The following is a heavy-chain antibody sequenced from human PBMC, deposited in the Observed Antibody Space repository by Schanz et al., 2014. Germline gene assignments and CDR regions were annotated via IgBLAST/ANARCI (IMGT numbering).Heavy chain of an antibody. Sequence: EVQLVESGGGLVKPGGSLRLSCAASGFTFRGYAMSWVRQAPGRGLEWVSRIKSDGSSTSYADSVKGRFTISRDNSKNTLYLQMNSLRAEDTAVYFCAKIERNEDWGQGTLVTVSS. CDR3: AKIERNED. D-gene: IGHD1-1*01. J-gene: IGHJ4*02. CDR2: IKSDGSST. V-gene: IGHV3-23*04. CDR1: GFTFRGYA.